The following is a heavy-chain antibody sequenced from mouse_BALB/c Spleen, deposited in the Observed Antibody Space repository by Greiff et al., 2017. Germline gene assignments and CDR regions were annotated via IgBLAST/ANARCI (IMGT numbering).Heavy chain of an antibody. CDR1: GYTFTSYV. Sequence: EVKLQESGPELVKPGASVKMSCKASGYTFTSYVMHWVKQKPGQGLEWIGYINPYNDGTKYNEKFKGKATLTSDKSSSTAYMELSSLTSEDSAVYYCARGFHYGSSYDAMDYWGQGTSVTVSS. CDR2: INPYNDGT. V-gene: IGHV1-14*01. CDR3: ARGFHYGSSYDAMDY. J-gene: IGHJ4*01. D-gene: IGHD1-1*01.